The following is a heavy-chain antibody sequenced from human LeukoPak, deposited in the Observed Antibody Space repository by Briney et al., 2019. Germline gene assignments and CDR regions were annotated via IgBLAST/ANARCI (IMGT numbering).Heavy chain of an antibody. CDR2: ISSSSSYI. J-gene: IGHJ4*02. CDR1: GFTFSSYS. Sequence: PGGSLRLSCAASGFTFSSYSMNWVRQAPGKGLEWVSSISSSSSYIYYADSVKGRFTISRDNAKNSLYLQVNSLRAEDTAVYYCARDVGEEHYYDSSGPIIGWGQRTLVTVS. V-gene: IGHV3-21*01. D-gene: IGHD3-22*01. CDR3: ARDVGEEHYYDSSGPIIG.